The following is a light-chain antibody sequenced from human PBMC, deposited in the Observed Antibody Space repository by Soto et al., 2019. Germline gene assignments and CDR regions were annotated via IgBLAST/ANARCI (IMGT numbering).Light chain of an antibody. J-gene: IGLJ1*01. Sequence: QSVLTQPASVSGSPGQSITISCTGTGCDVGGYNLVSWYQQFPGKAPQLIIFEGSKRPSGLSNRFSASKSGNTASLTISGLQAEDEADYYCCSYAGNSIYVFGIGTKLTVL. CDR2: EGS. CDR3: CSYAGNSIYV. CDR1: GCDVGGYNL. V-gene: IGLV2-23*01.